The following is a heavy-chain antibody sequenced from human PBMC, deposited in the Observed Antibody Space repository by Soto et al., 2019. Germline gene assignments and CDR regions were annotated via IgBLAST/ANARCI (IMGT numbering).Heavy chain of an antibody. V-gene: IGHV1-24*01. J-gene: IGHJ5*02. Sequence: QVQLVPSGAEVKKPGASVKVSCKVSGYTLTELSMHWVRQAPGKGREWMGGFDPEDGETIYAQQFQGRVTMTEDTSTDTAYMELSRLRSEDTAVYYCATNSLCSGGSCYYNWFDPWGQGTLVTVSS. CDR3: ATNSLCSGGSCYYNWFDP. CDR1: GYTLTELS. D-gene: IGHD2-15*01. CDR2: FDPEDGET.